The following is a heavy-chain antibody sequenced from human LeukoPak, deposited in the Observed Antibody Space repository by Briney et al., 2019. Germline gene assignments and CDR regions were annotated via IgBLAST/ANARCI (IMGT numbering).Heavy chain of an antibody. CDR2: ISSSSSTI. V-gene: IGHV3-48*01. CDR3: AKDQRSGYQLLYYYYYYGMDV. CDR1: GFTFSSYS. Sequence: GSLRLSCAASGFTFSSYSMNWVRQAPGKGLEWVSYISSSSSTIYYADSVKGRFTISRDNAKNSLYLQMNSLRAEDTAVYYCAKDQRSGYQLLYYYYYYGMDVWGQGTTVTVSS. D-gene: IGHD2-2*01. J-gene: IGHJ6*02.